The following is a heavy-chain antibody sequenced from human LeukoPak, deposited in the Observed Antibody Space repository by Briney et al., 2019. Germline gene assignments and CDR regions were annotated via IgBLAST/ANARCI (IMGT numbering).Heavy chain of an antibody. CDR2: ISSSSSTG. D-gene: IGHD3-10*01. CDR3: ARAGFTFSDYFGSFFDY. CDR1: GFTFSSYS. Sequence: GGSLRLSCAASGFTFSSYSMNWVRQAPGKGLEWVSHISSSSSTGYYADSVEGRFTLSRDNAKNSLYLQMNSLRAEDTAVYYCARAGFTFSDYFGSFFDYWGQGTLVTVSS. J-gene: IGHJ4*02. V-gene: IGHV3-48*01.